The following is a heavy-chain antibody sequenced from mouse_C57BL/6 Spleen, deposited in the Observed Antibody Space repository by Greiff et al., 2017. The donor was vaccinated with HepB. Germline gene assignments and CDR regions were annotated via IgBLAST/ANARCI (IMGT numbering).Heavy chain of an antibody. CDR1: GFTFSDYG. CDR2: ISSGSSTI. CDR3: ARRGYYYGSSSHYFDY. Sequence: EVNVVESGGGLVKPGGSLKLSCAASGFTFSDYGMHWVRQAPEKGLEWVAYISSGSSTIYYADTVKGRFTISRDNAKNTLFLQMTSLRSEDTAMYYCARRGYYYGSSSHYFDYWGQGTTLTVSS. D-gene: IGHD1-1*01. J-gene: IGHJ2*01. V-gene: IGHV5-17*01.